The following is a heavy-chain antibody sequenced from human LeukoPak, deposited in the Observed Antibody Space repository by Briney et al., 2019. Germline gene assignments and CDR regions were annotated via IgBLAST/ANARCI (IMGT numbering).Heavy chain of an antibody. J-gene: IGHJ4*02. CDR1: GFTVSSNY. D-gene: IGHD4-17*01. CDR3: AKDYTVTTRGYFEY. V-gene: IGHV3-23*01. CDR2: ISGSGGSA. Sequence: GGSLRLSCAASGFTVSSNYMSWVRQAPGKGLEWVSVISGSGGSAYYIDSVQGRFTISRDGSTDTLYLQMNSLRAEDTAVYYCAKDYTVTTRGYFEYWGQGTLVIVSS.